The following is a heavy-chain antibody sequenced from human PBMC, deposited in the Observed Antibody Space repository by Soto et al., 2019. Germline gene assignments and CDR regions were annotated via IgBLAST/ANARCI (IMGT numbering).Heavy chain of an antibody. D-gene: IGHD3-16*01. V-gene: IGHV3-30-3*01. CDR3: ARIDDDDAAEYFQH. CDR1: GFTFSSYA. J-gene: IGHJ1*01. Sequence: QVQLVESGGGVVQPGRSLRLSCAASGFTFSSYAMHWVRQAPGKGLEWVAVISYDGSNKYYADSVKGRFTISRDNSKNTLYLQMNSLRAEDTAVYYCARIDDDDAAEYFQHWGQGTLVTVSS. CDR2: ISYDGSNK.